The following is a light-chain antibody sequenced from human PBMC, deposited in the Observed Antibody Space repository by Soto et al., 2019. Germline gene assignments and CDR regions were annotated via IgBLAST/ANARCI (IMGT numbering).Light chain of an antibody. CDR2: DTS. Sequence: EILLTQSPATLSLSPEERANFSCRASQSVSSYVAWYQQKPGQVPRLLTYDTSNRAPGIPARFGGSGSGTDFTLTISSLEPEDFAVCCCQHRSDWPPLFSFGPGTKVHIK. V-gene: IGKV3-11*01. J-gene: IGKJ3*01. CDR3: QHRSDWPPLFS. CDR1: QSVSSY.